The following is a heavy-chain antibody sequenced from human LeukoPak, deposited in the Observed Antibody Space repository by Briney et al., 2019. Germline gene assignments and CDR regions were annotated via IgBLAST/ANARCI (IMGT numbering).Heavy chain of an antibody. V-gene: IGHV4-34*01. CDR3: ARNGYVWGSYRYTAY. CDR1: GGSFSGYY. D-gene: IGHD3-16*02. Sequence: SETLSLTCAVYGGSFSGYYWSWIRQPPGKGLEWIGEINHSGSTNYNPSLKSRVTISVDTSKNQFSLKLSSVTAADTAVYYCARNGYVWGSYRYTAYWGQGTLVTVSS. J-gene: IGHJ4*02. CDR2: INHSGST.